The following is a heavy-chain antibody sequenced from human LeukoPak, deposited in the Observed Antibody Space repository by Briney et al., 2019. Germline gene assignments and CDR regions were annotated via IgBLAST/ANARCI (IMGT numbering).Heavy chain of an antibody. CDR2: IYSGGNT. V-gene: IGHV3-53*01. CDR1: GFTVSINS. J-gene: IGHJ5*02. D-gene: IGHD1-1*01. CDR3: AKGANWNFRTADRLDP. Sequence: GGSLRLSCTGSGFTVSINSMSWVRQAPGKGLEWVSFIYSGGNTHYSDSVKGRFTISRDNSKNTLYLQMNSLRAEGTALYYCAKGANWNFRTADRLDPWGQGTLVTVSS.